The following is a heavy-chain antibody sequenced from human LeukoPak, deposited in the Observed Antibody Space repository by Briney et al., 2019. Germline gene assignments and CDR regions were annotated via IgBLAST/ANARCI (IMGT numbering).Heavy chain of an antibody. CDR3: ARHRLEGDTFDI. J-gene: IGHJ3*02. D-gene: IGHD3-3*01. V-gene: IGHV4-39*01. CDR2: RYYSGDN. Sequence: PSETLSLTCTVSGGSISSSDHYWAWIRQPPGKGPEWIGSRYYSGDNYYSPSLKSRVTISVDTSRNEFALKLNSVTAADTAVYFCARHRLEGDTFDIWGQGTKVTVSS. CDR1: GGSISSSDHY.